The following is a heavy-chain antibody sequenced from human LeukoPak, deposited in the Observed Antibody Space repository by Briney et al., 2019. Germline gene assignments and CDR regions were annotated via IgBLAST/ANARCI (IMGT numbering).Heavy chain of an antibody. J-gene: IGHJ6*02. D-gene: IGHD4-11*01. V-gene: IGHV3-66*01. CDR3: ARDCPPYSNDYYYGMDV. CDR2: IYSGGST. CDR1: GFAVSSNY. Sequence: GGSLRLSCAASGFAVSSNYMSWVRQAPGKGLEWVSVIYSGGSTYYADSVKGRFTISRDNSKNTLYLQMNSLRAEDTAVYYCARDCPPYSNDYYYGMDVWGQGTTVTVSS.